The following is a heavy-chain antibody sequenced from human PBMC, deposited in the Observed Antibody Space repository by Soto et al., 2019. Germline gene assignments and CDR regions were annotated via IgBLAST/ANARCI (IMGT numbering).Heavy chain of an antibody. CDR1: GGCTSSGTYY. V-gene: IGHV4-31*03. CDR3: AGEDRNYYDSSGFYR. CDR2: IHYSGST. Sequence: LALTGTGSGGCTSSGTYYWSWIRQHPGKGLEWIGYIHYSGSTNYNPSLKSRVTMSLDTSKNQFSLKLTSVTAADTAVYYCAGEDRNYYDSSGFYRWGRGTLVTVSS. D-gene: IGHD3-22*01. J-gene: IGHJ5*02.